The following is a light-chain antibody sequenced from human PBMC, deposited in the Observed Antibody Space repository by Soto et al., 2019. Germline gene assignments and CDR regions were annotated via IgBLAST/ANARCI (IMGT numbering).Light chain of an antibody. Sequence: AIRMTQSPSSFSASTGDRVTITCRASQGISSYLAWYQQKPGKAPKLLIYAASTLQSGVPSRFSDSGSGTDFTLTISCLQSEDFATYYCQQYYSYPPTFGQGTKVDIK. J-gene: IGKJ1*01. CDR3: QQYYSYPPT. V-gene: IGKV1-8*01. CDR1: QGISSY. CDR2: AAS.